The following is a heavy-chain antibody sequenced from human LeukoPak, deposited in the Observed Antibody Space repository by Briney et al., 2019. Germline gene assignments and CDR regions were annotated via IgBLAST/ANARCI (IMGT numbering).Heavy chain of an antibody. CDR1: GYTFTSYG. Sequence: ASVKVSCKAPGYTFTSYGISWVRQAPGQGLEWMGWISAYNGNTNYAQKLQGRVTMTTDTSTSTAYMELRSLRSDDTAVYYCARDADTAMVWGDAFDIWGQGTMVTVSS. D-gene: IGHD5-18*01. CDR3: ARDADTAMVWGDAFDI. CDR2: ISAYNGNT. J-gene: IGHJ3*02. V-gene: IGHV1-18*01.